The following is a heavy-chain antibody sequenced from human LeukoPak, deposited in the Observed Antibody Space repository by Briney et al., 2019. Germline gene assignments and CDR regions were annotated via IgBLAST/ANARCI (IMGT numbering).Heavy chain of an antibody. CDR1: GYTLTELS. J-gene: IGHJ4*02. V-gene: IGHV1-24*01. CDR3: ATLRYCSSTSCYWYSDY. D-gene: IGHD2-2*01. CDR2: FDPEDGET. Sequence: ASVKVSCKVSGYTLTELSMHWVRQAPGKGLEWMGGFDPEDGETIYAQKFQGRVTMTEDTSTDTAYMELSSLRSEDTAVYYCATLRYCSSTSCYWYSDYWGQGTLVTVSS.